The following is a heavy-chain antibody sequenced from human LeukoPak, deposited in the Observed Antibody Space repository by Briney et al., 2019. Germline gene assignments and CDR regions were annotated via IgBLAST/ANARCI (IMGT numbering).Heavy chain of an antibody. CDR3: AKDGRSIVTYYYFDY. V-gene: IGHV3-23*01. J-gene: IGHJ4*02. D-gene: IGHD3-22*01. CDR1: GFTFSSYA. CDR2: ISGSGGST. Sequence: GGSLRLSCAASGFTFSSYAMSWVRQAPGKGLEWVSAISGSGGSTYYADSVKGRFTISRDNSKNTLYLQMNSLRAEDTAVYYCAKDGRSIVTYYYFDYWGQGTLVTVSS.